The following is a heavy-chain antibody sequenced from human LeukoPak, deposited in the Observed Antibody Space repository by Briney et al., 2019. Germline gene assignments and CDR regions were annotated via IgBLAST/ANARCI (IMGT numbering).Heavy chain of an antibody. D-gene: IGHD3-22*01. Sequence: GGALRLPCAASGVTFSSYAMSWGRQAPGKGLEAVAHISGSGGGTYSADSVKGRFTISRDNSKNTLYLQMNGLRAEDTAVYYCAKAHYYDSSGYYLFDYWGQGTLVTVSS. CDR3: AKAHYYDSSGYYLFDY. CDR2: ISGSGGGT. V-gene: IGHV3-23*01. J-gene: IGHJ4*02. CDR1: GVTFSSYA.